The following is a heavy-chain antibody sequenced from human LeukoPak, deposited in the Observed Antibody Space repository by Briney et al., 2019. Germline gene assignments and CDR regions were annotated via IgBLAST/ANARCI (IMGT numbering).Heavy chain of an antibody. CDR3: ARDRSYYDSSGFLDY. CDR2: IITIFCTA. Sequence: SVKVSCKASGGTFSSYAISWVRQTPGQGFEWMERIITIFCTANYAQKLQGRGTITTNESTRTAYMELSSLRSEDTAVYYCARDRSYYDSSGFLDYWGQGTLVTVSS. D-gene: IGHD3-22*01. CDR1: GGTFSSYA. J-gene: IGHJ4*02. V-gene: IGHV1-69*05.